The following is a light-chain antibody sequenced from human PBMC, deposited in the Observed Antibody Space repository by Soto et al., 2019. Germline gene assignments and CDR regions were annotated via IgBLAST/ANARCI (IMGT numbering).Light chain of an antibody. CDR3: QQSNNWPFT. V-gene: IGKV3-15*01. J-gene: IGKJ5*01. Sequence: IVMKQSPATLSLSPGERASLSWGASQSVSNNLAWYQQKPGQAPRLLMYGASTRATGIPARFSGSVSGTEGTITISSLQPEDGSVYDCQQSNNWPFTFGQGTRLEIK. CDR2: GAS. CDR1: QSVSNN.